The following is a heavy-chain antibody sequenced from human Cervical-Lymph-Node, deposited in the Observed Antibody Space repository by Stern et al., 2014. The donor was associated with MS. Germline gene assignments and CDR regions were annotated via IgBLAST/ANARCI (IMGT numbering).Heavy chain of an antibody. D-gene: IGHD1/OR15-1a*01. J-gene: IGHJ5*02. Sequence: QVQLQESCPGLVKPSETLSLTCTVSGGSISSSHWSWIRQPPGKGLEWIGYIYYSGTTSYNPSLKSRVTFSVDTSKNQFSLRLSSVTAADTAVYYCASTYNWNNYRYFDPWGQGTLVTVSS. CDR2: IYYSGTT. CDR1: GGSISSSH. V-gene: IGHV4-59*01. CDR3: ASTYNWNNYRYFDP.